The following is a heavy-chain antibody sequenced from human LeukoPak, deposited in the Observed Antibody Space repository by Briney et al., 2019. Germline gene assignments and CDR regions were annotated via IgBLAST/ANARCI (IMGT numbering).Heavy chain of an antibody. J-gene: IGHJ4*02. CDR1: GGSISSNSYY. CDR2: IYYSGNT. V-gene: IGHV4-39*01. Sequence: SETLSLTCTVSGGSISSNSYYWGWLRQPPGKGLEWIGSIYYSGNTYYNPSLKSRVTTSVDTSKNQFSLKLSSVTAADTAVYYCARPRQGDYYFDYWGQGTLVTVSS. D-gene: IGHD2-21*02. CDR3: ARPRQGDYYFDY.